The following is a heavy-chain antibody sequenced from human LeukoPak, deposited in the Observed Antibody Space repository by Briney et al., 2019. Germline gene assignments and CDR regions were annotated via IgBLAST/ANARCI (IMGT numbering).Heavy chain of an antibody. V-gene: IGHV1-2*02. CDR3: ARFRSRSSWYIPPFDF. CDR2: INPDSGVT. J-gene: IGHJ4*02. CDR1: GYTFTGYY. D-gene: IGHD6-13*01. Sequence: ASVKVSCKASGYTFTGYYIHWVRQAPGQGLEWMGWINPDSGVTNYAQKFQGRVTMTRDTPISTAYMELSRLTSDDTAVYYCARFRSRSSWYIPPFDFWGQGTLVTVSS.